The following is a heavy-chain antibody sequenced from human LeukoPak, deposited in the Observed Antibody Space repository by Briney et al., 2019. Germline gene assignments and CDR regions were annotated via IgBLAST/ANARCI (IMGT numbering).Heavy chain of an antibody. Sequence: GASVKVSCKASGYAFTGYYMHWLRQAPGQRLEWMGWINAGNGNTKYSQKLQGRVTITRDTSASTAYMELSSLRSEDTAVYYCARASWGTAIIVYWGQRTLVTVSS. J-gene: IGHJ4*02. CDR1: GYAFTGYY. D-gene: IGHD6-13*01. CDR2: INAGNGNT. V-gene: IGHV1-3*01. CDR3: ARASWGTAIIVY.